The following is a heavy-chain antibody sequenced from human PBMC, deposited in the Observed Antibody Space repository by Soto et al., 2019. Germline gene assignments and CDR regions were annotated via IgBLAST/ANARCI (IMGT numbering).Heavy chain of an antibody. CDR1: GFTFSSYA. CDR2: ISYDGSNK. CDR3: ARDWSGTAMVAEGFDY. V-gene: IGHV3-30-3*01. D-gene: IGHD5-18*01. Sequence: GGSLRLSCAASGFTFSSYAMHWVRQAPGKGLEWVAVISYDGSNKYYADSVKGRFTISRDNSKNTLYLQMNSLRAEDTAVYYCARDWSGTAMVAEGFDYWGQGTLVTVSS. J-gene: IGHJ4*02.